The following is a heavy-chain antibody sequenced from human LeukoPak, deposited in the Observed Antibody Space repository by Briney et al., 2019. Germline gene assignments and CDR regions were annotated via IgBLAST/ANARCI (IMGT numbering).Heavy chain of an antibody. CDR3: ASNLDTAMVGNFDY. V-gene: IGHV1-69*13. CDR2: IIPIFGTA. Sequence: SVKVSCKASGGTFSSYAISWVRQAPGQGLEWMGGIIPIFGTANYAQKFQGRVTITADESTSTAYMELSSLRSEDTAVYYCASNLDTAMVGNFDYWGQGTLVTVSS. J-gene: IGHJ4*02. D-gene: IGHD5-18*01. CDR1: GGTFSSYA.